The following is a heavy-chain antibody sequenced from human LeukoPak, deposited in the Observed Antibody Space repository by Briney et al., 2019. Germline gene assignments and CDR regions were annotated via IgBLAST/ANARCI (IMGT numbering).Heavy chain of an antibody. V-gene: IGHV3-30-3*01. CDR2: ISYDGSNK. CDR3: AKDWYGSGSYDY. D-gene: IGHD3-10*01. CDR1: GFTFSSYA. J-gene: IGHJ4*02. Sequence: GGSLRLSCAASGFTFSSYAMHWVRQAPGKGLEWVAVISYDGSNKYYADSVKGRFTISRDNSKNTLYLQMNSLRAEDTAVYYCAKDWYGSGSYDYWGQGTLVTVSS.